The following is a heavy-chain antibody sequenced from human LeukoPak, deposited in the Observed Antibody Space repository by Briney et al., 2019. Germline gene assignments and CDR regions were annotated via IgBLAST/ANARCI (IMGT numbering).Heavy chain of an antibody. CDR2: ISWNSGSI. V-gene: IGHV3-9*01. CDR3: AKDSTSSIAARWGFDY. Sequence: PGGSLRLSCAASGFTFDDYAMHWVRQAPGKGLEWVSGISWNSGSIGYADSVKGRFTISRDNAKNSLYLQMNSPRAEDTALYYCAKDSTSSIAARWGFDYWGQGTLVTVSS. CDR1: GFTFDDYA. J-gene: IGHJ4*02. D-gene: IGHD6-6*01.